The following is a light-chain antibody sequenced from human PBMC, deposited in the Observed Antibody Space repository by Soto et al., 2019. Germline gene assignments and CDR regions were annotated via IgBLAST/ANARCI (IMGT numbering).Light chain of an antibody. J-gene: IGKJ5*01. CDR1: QNVSSY. V-gene: IGKV3-11*01. Sequence: IVLTQSPATLSLYTGERATLSCRASQNVSSYFAWYQQKPGQAPRLLIYDASNRATGIPARFSGSGSGTDCTLTISGLEPEDFALYYCQQVKTWPITFGQGTRLEVK. CDR2: DAS. CDR3: QQVKTWPIT.